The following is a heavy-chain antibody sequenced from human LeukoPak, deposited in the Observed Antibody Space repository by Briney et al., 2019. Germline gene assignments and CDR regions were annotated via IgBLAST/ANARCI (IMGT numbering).Heavy chain of an antibody. J-gene: IGHJ6*03. CDR1: GFSISSDYF. CDR2: IYYSGST. Sequence: SETLSLTCAVSGFSISSDYFWGWIRQPPGKGLEWIGYIYYSGSTNYNPSLKSRVTISVDTSKNQFSLKLSSVTAADTAVYYCASYGSSFHRYYYYMDVWGKGTTVTVSS. D-gene: IGHD6-13*01. V-gene: IGHV4-61*01. CDR3: ASYGSSFHRYYYYMDV.